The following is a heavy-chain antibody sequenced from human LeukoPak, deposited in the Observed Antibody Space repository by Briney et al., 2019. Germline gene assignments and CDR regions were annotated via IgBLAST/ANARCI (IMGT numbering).Heavy chain of an antibody. V-gene: IGHV3-21*01. D-gene: IGHD4-17*01. CDR2: ISSSSYI. CDR3: AREHGAFAGYLDY. J-gene: IGHJ4*02. Sequence: PGGSLRLSCAASGFTFSTYTMNWVRQAPGKGLEWVSSISSSSYIFYADSVKGRFTISRDNAKNSLYLQMNSLRAEDTALYYCAREHGAFAGYLDYWGQGTLVTVSS. CDR1: GFTFSTYT.